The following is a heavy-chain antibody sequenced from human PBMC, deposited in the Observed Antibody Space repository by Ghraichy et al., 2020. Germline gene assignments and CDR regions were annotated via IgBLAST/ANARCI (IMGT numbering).Heavy chain of an antibody. D-gene: IGHD6-13*01. CDR2: ISSSSSYT. J-gene: IGHJ4*02. CDR1: GFTFSDYY. Sequence: GGSLRLSCAASGFTFSDYYMSWIRQAPGKGLEWVSYISSSSSYTNYADSVKGRFTISRDNAKNSLYLQMNSLRAEDTAVYYCARDLTEVDAAAFDYWGQGTLVTVSS. CDR3: ARDLTEVDAAAFDY. V-gene: IGHV3-11*06.